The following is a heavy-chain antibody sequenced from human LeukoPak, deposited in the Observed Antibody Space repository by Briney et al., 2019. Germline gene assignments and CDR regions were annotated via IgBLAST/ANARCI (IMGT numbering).Heavy chain of an antibody. CDR3: ARRYSYAYDY. Sequence: PGGSLRLSCAASGFTFSSYGMHWVRQAPGKGLEYVSAISSNGGSTYYANPVKGRFTISRDNSKNTLYLQMGSLRAEDMAVYYCARRYSYAYDYWGQGTLVTVSS. V-gene: IGHV3-64*01. CDR2: ISSNGGST. CDR1: GFTFSSYG. J-gene: IGHJ4*02. D-gene: IGHD5-18*01.